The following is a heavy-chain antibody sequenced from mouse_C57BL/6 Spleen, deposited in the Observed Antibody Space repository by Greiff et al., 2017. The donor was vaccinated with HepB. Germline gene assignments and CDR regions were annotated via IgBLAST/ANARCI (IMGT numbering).Heavy chain of an antibody. CDR1: GYTFTDYN. V-gene: IGHV1-22*01. D-gene: IGHD1-1*01. Sequence: EVKLQESGPELVKPGASVKMSCKASGYTFTDYNMHWVKQSHGKSLEWIGYINPNNGGTSYNQKFKGKATLTVNKSSSTAYMELRSLTSEDSAVYYCAREIYYYGSSSPAYWGQGTLVTVSA. J-gene: IGHJ3*01. CDR2: INPNNGGT. CDR3: AREIYYYGSSSPAY.